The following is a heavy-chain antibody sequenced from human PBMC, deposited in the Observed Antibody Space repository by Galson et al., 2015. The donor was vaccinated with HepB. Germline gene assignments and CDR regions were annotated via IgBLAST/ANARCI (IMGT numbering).Heavy chain of an antibody. CDR2: IKQDGSEK. CDR1: GFTFSSYW. J-gene: IGHJ4*02. V-gene: IGHV3-7*03. D-gene: IGHD5-12*01. Sequence: SLRLSCAASGFTFSSYWMSWVRQAPGKGLEWVANIKQDGSEKYYVDSVKGRFTISRDNAKNSLYLQMNSLRAEDTAVYYCARESEGRGYSGYERRAFDYWGQGTLVTVSS. CDR3: ARESEGRGYSGYERRAFDY.